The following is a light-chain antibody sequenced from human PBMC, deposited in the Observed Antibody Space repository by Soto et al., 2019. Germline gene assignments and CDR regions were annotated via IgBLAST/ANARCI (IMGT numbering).Light chain of an antibody. V-gene: IGLV2-14*03. Sequence: QSALTQPASVSGPPGQSITISCTGTSSDIGTYNYVSWYQQHPGQAPKLMIYDVSNRPSGVSDRFSGSKSGNTASLTISGLQAEDEADYYCYSCSRSSGTRYVFGTGTKVTVL. CDR3: YSCSRSSGTRYV. J-gene: IGLJ1*01. CDR1: SSDIGTYNY. CDR2: DVS.